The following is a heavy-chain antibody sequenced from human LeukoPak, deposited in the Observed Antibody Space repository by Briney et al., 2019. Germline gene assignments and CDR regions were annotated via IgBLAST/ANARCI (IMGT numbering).Heavy chain of an antibody. D-gene: IGHD2-21*02. CDR3: ARALGDYYFDY. J-gene: IGHJ4*02. CDR2: IIPILGIA. CDR1: GGTFSSYA. Sequence: VAAVKVSCKASGGTFSSYAISWVRQAPGQGLEWMGRIIPILGIANYAQKFQGRVTITADKSTSTVYMELSSLRSEDTAVYYCARALGDYYFDYWGQGTLVTVSS. V-gene: IGHV1-69*04.